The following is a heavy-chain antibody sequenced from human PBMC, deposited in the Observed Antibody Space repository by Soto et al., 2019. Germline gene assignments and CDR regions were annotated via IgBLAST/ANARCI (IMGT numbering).Heavy chain of an antibody. CDR2: IFSNDEK. V-gene: IGHV2-26*01. CDR3: ARIPPGRDYGDHLYFDY. Sequence: QVTLRESGPVLVKPTEPLTLTCTVSGFSVSNASMGVSGIRQPPGKALEWLAHIFSNDEKSYSTSLKSRLTISKDTSKSQVVLTMTNMDPVDTATYYCARIPPGRDYGDHLYFDYWGQGTLVTVSS. J-gene: IGHJ4*02. CDR1: GFSVSNASMG. D-gene: IGHD4-17*01.